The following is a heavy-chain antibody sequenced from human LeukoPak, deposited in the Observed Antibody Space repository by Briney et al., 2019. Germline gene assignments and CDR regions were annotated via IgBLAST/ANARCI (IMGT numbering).Heavy chain of an antibody. CDR3: ARDYRSYDSTGVDV. CDR2: IYYSGST. D-gene: IGHD3-22*01. Sequence: SETLSLTCTVSGGSISSYYWSWIRQPPGKGLEWIGYIYYSGSTNYNPSLKSRVTISVDTSKNQFSLKLSSVTAADTAVYYCARDYRSYDSTGVDVWGKGTTVTVSS. J-gene: IGHJ6*04. V-gene: IGHV4-59*01. CDR1: GGSISSYY.